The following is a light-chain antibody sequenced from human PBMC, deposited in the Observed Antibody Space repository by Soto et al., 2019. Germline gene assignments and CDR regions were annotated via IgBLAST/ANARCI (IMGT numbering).Light chain of an antibody. CDR3: SSYTGTDNLLYV. CDR1: SSDVGAYDY. Sequence: QSALTQPPSSSVSPGQSVTISFTGTSSDVGAYDYVSWYQQHPGKAPKLLIYEVDHRPSGVPDRFSGSKSANTASLTVSGLQPEDEADYYCSSYTGTDNLLYVFGTGTKVTVL. CDR2: EVD. V-gene: IGLV2-8*01. J-gene: IGLJ1*01.